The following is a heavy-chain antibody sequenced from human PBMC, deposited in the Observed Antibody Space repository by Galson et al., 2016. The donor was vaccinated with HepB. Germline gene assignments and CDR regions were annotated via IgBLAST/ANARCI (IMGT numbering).Heavy chain of an antibody. CDR1: GFTFRSYV. CDR3: ARLVTSNSWYGWFDP. V-gene: IGHV3-21*01. CDR2: TSSGSSYI. Sequence: SLRLSCAASGFTFRSYVMNWVRQAPGKGLEWVSSTSSGSSYIYYADSVKGRFTISRDNAKNSLHLQMNSLRAEDTAVYYCARLVTSNSWYGWFDPWGQGTLVTCSS. J-gene: IGHJ5*02. D-gene: IGHD6-13*01.